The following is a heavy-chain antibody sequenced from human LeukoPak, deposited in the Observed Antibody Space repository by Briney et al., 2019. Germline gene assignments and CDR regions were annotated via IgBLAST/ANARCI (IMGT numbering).Heavy chain of an antibody. Sequence: PSETLCLTCTVSGGSISSSSYYWGWIRQPPGKGLEWIGSIYYGGSTYYNPSLKSRVTISVDTSKNQFSLKLSSVTAADTAVYYCARFVAAAAVPYYFDYWGQGTLVTVSS. V-gene: IGHV4-39*01. D-gene: IGHD6-13*01. CDR2: IYYGGST. CDR1: GGSISSSSYY. CDR3: ARFVAAAAVPYYFDY. J-gene: IGHJ4*02.